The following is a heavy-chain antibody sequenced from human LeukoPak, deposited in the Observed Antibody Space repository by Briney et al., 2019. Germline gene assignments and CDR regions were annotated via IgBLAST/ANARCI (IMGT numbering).Heavy chain of an antibody. Sequence: PGGSLRLSCAASGFTVSTNYMSWVRQAPGKGLEWVSVIYSDGRTYYADSVKGRFTISRDNSKNTLCLQMNSLRAEDTAVYYCARDSGRFEVFDIWGQGTMVTVSS. CDR2: IYSDGRT. J-gene: IGHJ3*02. V-gene: IGHV3-53*01. D-gene: IGHD1-26*01. CDR1: GFTVSTNY. CDR3: ARDSGRFEVFDI.